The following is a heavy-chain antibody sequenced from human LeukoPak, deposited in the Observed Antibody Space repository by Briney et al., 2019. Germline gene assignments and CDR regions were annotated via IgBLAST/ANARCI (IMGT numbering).Heavy chain of an antibody. V-gene: IGHV4-31*03. CDR2: IYYSGST. CDR1: GGSISNGGYY. J-gene: IGHJ4*02. D-gene: IGHD2-2*02. Sequence: SETLSLTCTVSGGSISNGGYYWSWIRQHPGKGLEWIGYIYYSGSTYYNPSLKSRVTISVDTSKNQFSLKLSSVTAADTAVYYCARLGPSWGAIEFFFDYWGQGTLVTVSS. CDR3: ARLGPSWGAIEFFFDY.